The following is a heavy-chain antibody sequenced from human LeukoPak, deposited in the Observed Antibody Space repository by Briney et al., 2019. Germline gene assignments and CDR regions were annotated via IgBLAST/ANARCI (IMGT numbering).Heavy chain of an antibody. D-gene: IGHD2-8*02. V-gene: IGHV3-74*01. CDR2: INEDGSSI. CDR3: ARDQIYCTGGYCYFEY. Sequence: GGSLRLSCAVSGFTFSGYWMHWVRQVPGKGLVWVSRINEDGSSISYADSVKGRFTISRDNAKNTLYLQMNSLRVEDSAVYYCARDQIYCTGGYCYFEYWGQGTLVTVSS. J-gene: IGHJ4*02. CDR1: GFTFSGYW.